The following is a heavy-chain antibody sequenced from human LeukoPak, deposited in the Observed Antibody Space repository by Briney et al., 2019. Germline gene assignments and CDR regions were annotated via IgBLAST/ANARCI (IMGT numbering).Heavy chain of an antibody. J-gene: IGHJ4*02. D-gene: IGHD3-10*01. CDR3: ARDRGPKTGFMVREAYDY. CDR1: GFTFSDYW. CDR2: INTDGSIT. V-gene: IGHV3-74*01. Sequence: GGSLRLSCAASGFTFSDYWIHWVRQAPGKGLVWVSRINTDGSITNYADSVKGRFSISRDNAKNTLYLQMSSLRAEDTAVYYCARDRGPKTGFMVREAYDYWGQGTLVPVSS.